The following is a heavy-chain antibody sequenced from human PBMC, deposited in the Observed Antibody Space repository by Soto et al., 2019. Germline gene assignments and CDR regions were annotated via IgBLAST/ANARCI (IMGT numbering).Heavy chain of an antibody. D-gene: IGHD2-15*01. CDR2: IIPIFGTA. J-gene: IGHJ4*02. CDR3: ARAPAICGSCWEYYFDY. CDR1: GGTFSSYA. Sequence: QVQLVQSGAEVKKPGSSVKVSCKASGGTFSSYAISWVRQAPGQGLEWMGGIIPIFGTANYAQKFQGRVTMTADESTITAYMELSSLRSEDTAVYYCARAPAICGSCWEYYFDYWGQGTLVTVSS. V-gene: IGHV1-69*12.